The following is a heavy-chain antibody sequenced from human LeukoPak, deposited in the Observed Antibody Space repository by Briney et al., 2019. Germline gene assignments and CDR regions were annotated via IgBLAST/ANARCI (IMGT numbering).Heavy chain of an antibody. J-gene: IGHJ4*02. Sequence: GGSLRLSCAASGFTFSSYSMNWVRQAPGKGLEWVSSISSSSSYIYYADSVKGRFTNSRDNAKNSLYLQMNSLRAEDTAVYYCARDFALSGSFDYWGQGTLVTVSS. CDR1: GFTFSSYS. CDR3: ARDFALSGSFDY. D-gene: IGHD1-26*01. CDR2: ISSSSSYI. V-gene: IGHV3-21*01.